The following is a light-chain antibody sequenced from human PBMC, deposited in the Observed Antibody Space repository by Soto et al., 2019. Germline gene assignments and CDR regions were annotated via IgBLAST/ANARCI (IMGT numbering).Light chain of an antibody. Sequence: VMTRAPATLSVSPGERATLSCRASQTINNYLAWYQQKPGQAPRLLIYDASSRATGIPDRFSGGGSGTDFTLTISRLEPEDFAVYYCQQFSSYPLTFGGGTKVDIK. CDR3: QQFSSYPLT. CDR2: DAS. J-gene: IGKJ4*01. CDR1: QTINNY. V-gene: IGKV3-20*01.